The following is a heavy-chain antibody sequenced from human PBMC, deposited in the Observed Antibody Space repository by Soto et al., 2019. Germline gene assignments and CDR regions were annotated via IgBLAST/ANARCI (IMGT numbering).Heavy chain of an antibody. CDR3: AREEREGLLDY. J-gene: IGHJ4*02. Sequence: SATLSLTCTVSGGSISSYYWSWIRQPPGKGLEWIGYIYYSGSTNYNPSLKSRVTISVDTSKNQFSLKLSSVTAADTAVYYCAREEREGLLDYWGQGTLVTDSS. D-gene: IGHD1-1*01. CDR2: IYYSGST. CDR1: GGSISSYY. V-gene: IGHV4-59*01.